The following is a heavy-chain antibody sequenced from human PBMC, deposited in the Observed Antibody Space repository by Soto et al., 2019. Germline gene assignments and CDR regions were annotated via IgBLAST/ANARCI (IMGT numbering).Heavy chain of an antibody. J-gene: IGHJ4*02. Sequence: SETLSLTCAVSGGSISSSNWWSWVRQPPGKGMEWIGEIYHSGSTKYNPSLKSRVTISVDKSKNQFSLKLSSVTAADTAVYYCARWRDDYSNYGRFDYWGQGTLVTVSS. V-gene: IGHV4-4*02. CDR1: GGSISSSNW. CDR2: IYHSGST. CDR3: ARWRDDYSNYGRFDY. D-gene: IGHD4-4*01.